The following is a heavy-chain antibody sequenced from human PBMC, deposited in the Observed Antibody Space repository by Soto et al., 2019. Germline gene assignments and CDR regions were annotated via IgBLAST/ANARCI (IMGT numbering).Heavy chain of an antibody. CDR3: ARDRPGISVIRAVKTYNYFDP. Sequence: GASVKVSCKASGYNFLTYGISWLRQAPGRGLEWMGWISTDNTHRNYAQNFQERVTMTTETSTNTAYMEFRSLRSDDTAIYYCARDRPGISVIRAVKTYNYFDPWGQGTLVTVSS. CDR1: GYNFLTYG. CDR2: ISTDNTHR. V-gene: IGHV1-18*01. J-gene: IGHJ5*02. D-gene: IGHD3-10*01.